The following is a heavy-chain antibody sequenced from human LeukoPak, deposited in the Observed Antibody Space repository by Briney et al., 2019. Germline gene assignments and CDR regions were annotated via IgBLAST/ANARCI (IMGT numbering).Heavy chain of an antibody. J-gene: IGHJ3*02. D-gene: IGHD2-21*01. CDR1: GFTLGSFG. CDR2: ISGTGLST. Sequence: AGGSLRLSCAASGFTLGSFGVSWVRQAPGKGLEWVSFISGTGLSTYYADSVKGRFTISRDNSKSTLFMQMNSPRVEDTAVYYCAKLMRHMMEDVYDIWGQGTMVTVSS. CDR3: AKLMRHMMEDVYDI. V-gene: IGHV3-23*01.